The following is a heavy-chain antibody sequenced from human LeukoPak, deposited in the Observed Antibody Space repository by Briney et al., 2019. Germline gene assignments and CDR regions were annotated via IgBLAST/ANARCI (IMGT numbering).Heavy chain of an antibody. V-gene: IGHV4-4*07. CDR3: ARDYYDSSGYPFCDY. CDR2: IYTSGST. D-gene: IGHD3-22*01. J-gene: IGHJ4*02. CDR1: GGSISSYY. Sequence: MASETLSLTCTVSGGSISSYYWSWIRQPAGKGLEWIGRIYTSGSTTYNPSLKSRVTMSADTSKNQLSLKLSSVTAADTAVYYCARDYYDSSGYPFCDYWGQGTLVTVSS.